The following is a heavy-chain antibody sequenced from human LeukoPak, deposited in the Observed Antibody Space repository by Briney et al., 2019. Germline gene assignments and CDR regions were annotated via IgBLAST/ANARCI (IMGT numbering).Heavy chain of an antibody. CDR1: GFTFSNYW. J-gene: IGHJ4*02. CDR3: ASASSHRIAAGGDY. V-gene: IGHV3-74*01. CDR2: INSDGRSK. Sequence: GGSLRLSCAASGFTFSNYWMHWVRQPPGKGRGWVSGINSDGRSKNYADSVKGRSTISRDNAKNTRNLQMNSLRAEDTAGYYCASASSHRIAAGGDYWGQGTLVTVSS. D-gene: IGHD6-13*01.